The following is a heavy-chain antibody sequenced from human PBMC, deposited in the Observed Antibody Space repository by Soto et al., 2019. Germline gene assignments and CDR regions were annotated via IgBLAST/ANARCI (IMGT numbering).Heavy chain of an antibody. J-gene: IGHJ6*02. Sequence: SETLSLTCTVSGGSISSYNYHWGWIRPPPGKGQECIGNIYYSGSTNYNPPLKSRVTISVDTSKNQFSLKLSSVTAADPAVYYCASVGGDPSGYDPNYYYGMDVWGQGTTVTVSS. CDR1: GGSISSYNYH. D-gene: IGHD5-12*01. V-gene: IGHV4-39*07. CDR2: IYYSGST. CDR3: ASVGGDPSGYDPNYYYGMDV.